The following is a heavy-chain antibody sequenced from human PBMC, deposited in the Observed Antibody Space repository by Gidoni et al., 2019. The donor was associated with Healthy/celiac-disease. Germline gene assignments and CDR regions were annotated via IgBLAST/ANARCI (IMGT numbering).Heavy chain of an antibody. Sequence: QVQLQESGPGLVKPSQTLSLTRTVSAGAISSGSYYWSWIRQPAGKGLEWIGRIYTSGSTNYNPSRKSRVTISVDTSKNQFSLKRSSVTAADADVYYCAGGHSLSPLDYYYDMDVWGRGTTVTVSS. J-gene: IGHJ6*02. V-gene: IGHV4-61*02. CDR3: AGGHSLSPLDYYYDMDV. D-gene: IGHD2-15*01. CDR1: AGAISSGSYY. CDR2: IYTSGST.